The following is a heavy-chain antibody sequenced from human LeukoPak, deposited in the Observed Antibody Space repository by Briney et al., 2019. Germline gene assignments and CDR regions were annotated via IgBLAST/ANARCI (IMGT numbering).Heavy chain of an antibody. CDR3: ARPYCSSTSCYDFDY. D-gene: IGHD2-2*01. V-gene: IGHV3-74*01. CDR2: INSDGSST. J-gene: IGHJ4*02. Sequence: PGGSLRLSCAASGFTFSSYWMNWVGQAPGKRLVWVSRINSDGSSTNYADSVKGRFTISRDNAKNTLYLQMNSLRAEDTAVYYCARPYCSSTSCYDFDYWGQGTLVTVSS. CDR1: GFTFSSYW.